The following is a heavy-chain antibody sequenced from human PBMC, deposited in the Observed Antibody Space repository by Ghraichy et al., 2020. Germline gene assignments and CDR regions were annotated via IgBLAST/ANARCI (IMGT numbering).Heavy chain of an antibody. V-gene: IGHV3-7*03. CDR3: ARRRYSSYY. J-gene: IGHJ4*02. CDR2: IKQDGAEK. D-gene: IGHD4-11*01. CDR1: GFSFVDSW. Sequence: GGSLRLSCAASGFSFVDSWMTWVRQAPGKGLEWVANIKQDGAEKNYLGSVEARFTISRDNAKNTLYLEMNSIRTDDTAVYYCARRRYSSYYWGQGTVVTVSS.